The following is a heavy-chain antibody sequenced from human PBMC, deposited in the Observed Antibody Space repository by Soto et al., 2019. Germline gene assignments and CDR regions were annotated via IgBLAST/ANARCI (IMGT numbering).Heavy chain of an antibody. CDR2: ISSSSSYT. J-gene: IGHJ4*02. CDR1: GFTFSDYY. Sequence: QVQLVESGGGLVKPGGSLRLSCAASGFTFSDYYISWIRQAPGKGREWVSYISSSSSYTNYADSVAGRFTISSDKAKNSLYLQLIGLRAEDTSVYYCARVIGITSPDYWGQGTLVTVSS. V-gene: IGHV3-11*05. CDR3: ARVIGITSPDY. D-gene: IGHD1-20*01.